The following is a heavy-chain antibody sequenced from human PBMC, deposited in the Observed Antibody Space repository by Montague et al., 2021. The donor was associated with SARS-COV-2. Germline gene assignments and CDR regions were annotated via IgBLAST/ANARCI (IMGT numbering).Heavy chain of an antibody. CDR1: GYSIDSGGYF. CDR2: IYYSGSA. Sequence: TLSLTCTVSGYSIDSGGYFWTWIRQHPGKGLEWIGFIYYSGSADYNPSLESRVSISVDRSKNQFSLKLSSVTAADTAVYYCARIFCGGDCVGSGVFDIWGQGTMVTVSS. CDR3: ARIFCGGDCVGSGVFDI. D-gene: IGHD2-21*02. V-gene: IGHV4-31*03. J-gene: IGHJ3*02.